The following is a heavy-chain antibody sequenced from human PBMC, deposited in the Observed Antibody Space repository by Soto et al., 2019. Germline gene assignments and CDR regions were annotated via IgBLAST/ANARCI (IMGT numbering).Heavy chain of an antibody. V-gene: IGHV1-8*01. Sequence: GASGKVSSKASGYTFTSYDINWVRQATGQGLEWMGWMNPNSGNTGYAQKFQCRATMTRNTSISTAYMVQSRMRSEDMDVYYCDNPTLLTGYSSGWYRAFDIWGQGTMVTVSS. CDR2: MNPNSGNT. J-gene: IGHJ3*02. D-gene: IGHD6-19*01. CDR1: GYTFTSYD. CDR3: DNPTLLTGYSSGWYRAFDI.